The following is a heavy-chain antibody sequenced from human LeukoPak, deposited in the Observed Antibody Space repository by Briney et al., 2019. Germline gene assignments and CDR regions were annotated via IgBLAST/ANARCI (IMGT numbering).Heavy chain of an antibody. CDR2: INPSGGST. CDR1: GYTFTSYY. V-gene: IGHV1-46*01. Sequence: GASVKVSCKASGYTFTSYYMHWVRQAPGQGLEWMGIINPSGGSTSYAQKFQGRVTMTEDTSTDTAYMELSSLRSEDTAVYYCATTWAIRAFDIWGQGTMVTVSS. D-gene: IGHD2-2*02. J-gene: IGHJ3*02. CDR3: ATTWAIRAFDI.